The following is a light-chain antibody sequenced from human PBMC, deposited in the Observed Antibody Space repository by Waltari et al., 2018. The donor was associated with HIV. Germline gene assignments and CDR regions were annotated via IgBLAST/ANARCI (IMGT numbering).Light chain of an antibody. CDR2: DVR. V-gene: IGLV2-11*01. CDR3: CSFAGSYIV. J-gene: IGLJ1*01. Sequence: QSALTQPRSVSGSPGQSVTIPCPGTSSDVGASYRVSWYQQHPGQPPKCVIDDVRERPAGVPDRFSGSKSADTASLTISGLQADDEADYHCCSFAGSYIVFGTGTKVTVL. CDR1: SSDVGASYR.